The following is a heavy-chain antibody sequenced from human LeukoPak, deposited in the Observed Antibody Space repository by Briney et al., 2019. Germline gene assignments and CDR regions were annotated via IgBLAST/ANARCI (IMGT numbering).Heavy chain of an antibody. CDR1: GFSLSSSGEG. D-gene: IGHD2/OR15-2a*01. CDR2: IYSGDDK. J-gene: IGHJ4*02. CDR3: AHRLHAYGEYDF. Sequence: SGPTLVKPTQTLTLTCTFSGFSLSSSGEGVGWIRQPPGKALEWLARIYSGDDKRCSPSLQSRLTVAWDTSENQVVLTMTNMDPVDTATYYCAHRLHAYGEYDFWGQGILVTVSS. V-gene: IGHV2-5*02.